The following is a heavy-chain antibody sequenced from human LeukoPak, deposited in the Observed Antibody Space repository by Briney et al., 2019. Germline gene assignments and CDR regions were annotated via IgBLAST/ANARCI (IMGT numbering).Heavy chain of an antibody. D-gene: IGHD1-26*01. CDR1: GYTLTELS. CDR3: ATDLPYSGILYGMDV. V-gene: IGHV1-24*01. Sequence: ASVKVSCKVSGYTLTELSMHWVRQAPGKGLEWMGGFDPEDGETIYAQKFQGRVTMTEDTSTDTAYLELSSLRSEDTAVYYCATDLPYSGILYGMDVWGQGTTVTISS. J-gene: IGHJ6*02. CDR2: FDPEDGET.